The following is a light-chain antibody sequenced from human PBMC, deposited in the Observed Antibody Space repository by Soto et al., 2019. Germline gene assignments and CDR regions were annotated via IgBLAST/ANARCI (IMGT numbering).Light chain of an antibody. J-gene: IGKJ1*01. Sequence: EIVLTQSAGTLSLSPGGRATLSCRASQSVSSSYLAWYQQKPGQAPRLLIYGASSRATGIPDRFSGSGSGTDFTLTISRLEPEDFAVYYCQQYGSSTWTFGQGTKVDIK. CDR3: QQYGSSTWT. V-gene: IGKV3-20*01. CDR1: QSVSSSY. CDR2: GAS.